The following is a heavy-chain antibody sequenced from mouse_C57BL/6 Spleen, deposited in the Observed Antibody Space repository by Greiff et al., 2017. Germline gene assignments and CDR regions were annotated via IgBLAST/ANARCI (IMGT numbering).Heavy chain of an antibody. V-gene: IGHV3-6*01. CDR3: AREGPIYDGYPYYFDY. Sequence: EVQLVESGPGLVKPSQSLSLTCSVTGYSITSGYYWNWIRQFPGNKLEWMGYISYDGSNNYNPSLKNRISITRDTSKNQFFLKLNSVTTADTATYYGAREGPIYDGYPYYFDYWGQGTTLTVSS. CDR1: GYSITSGYY. D-gene: IGHD2-3*01. J-gene: IGHJ2*01. CDR2: ISYDGSN.